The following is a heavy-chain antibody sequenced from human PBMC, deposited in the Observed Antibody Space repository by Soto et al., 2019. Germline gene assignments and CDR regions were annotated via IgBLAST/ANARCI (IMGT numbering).Heavy chain of an antibody. CDR3: AGGRKEKYYWQPFDY. CDR2: IIPIFGTA. Sequence: ASVKVSCKASGGTFSSYAISWVRQAPGQGLEWMGGIIPIFGTANYAQKFQGRVTITADESTSTAYMELSSLRSEDTAVYYCAGGRKEKYYWQPFDYWGQGTLVTVS. J-gene: IGHJ4*02. V-gene: IGHV1-69*13. D-gene: IGHD3-16*01. CDR1: GGTFSSYA.